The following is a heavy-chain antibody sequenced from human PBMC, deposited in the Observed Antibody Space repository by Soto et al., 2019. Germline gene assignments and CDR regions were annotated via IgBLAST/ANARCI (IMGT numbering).Heavy chain of an antibody. CDR2: ISSSSSYI. D-gene: IGHD4-17*01. J-gene: IGHJ4*02. CDR1: GFTFSSYS. Sequence: GSLRLSCAASGFTFSSYSMNWVRQAPGKGLEWVSSISSSSSYIYYADSVKGRFTISRDNAKNSLYLQMNSLRAEDTAVYYCARERRSYGDCVFDYWGQGTLVTVSS. V-gene: IGHV3-21*01. CDR3: ARERRSYGDCVFDY.